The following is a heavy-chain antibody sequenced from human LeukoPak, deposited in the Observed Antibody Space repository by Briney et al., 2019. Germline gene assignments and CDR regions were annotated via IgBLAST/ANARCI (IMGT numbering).Heavy chain of an antibody. CDR1: GGSISTYY. J-gene: IGHJ5*02. CDR3: ARGPIGAVAGPLRFDP. D-gene: IGHD6-19*01. Sequence: SETLSLTCTVSGGSISTYYWSWIRQPPGKGLEWIGYISYSGSSNYNPSLKSRVTISIDTSKKQVSLKLRSVTAADTAVYYCARGPIGAVAGPLRFDPWGQGTLVTVSS. CDR2: ISYSGSS. V-gene: IGHV4-59*08.